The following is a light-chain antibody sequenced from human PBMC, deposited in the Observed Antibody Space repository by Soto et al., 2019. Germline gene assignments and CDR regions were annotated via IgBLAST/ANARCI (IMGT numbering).Light chain of an antibody. V-gene: IGKV2-30*02. Sequence: DVVMTQSPLSLSVTLGQPASISCRSSQSLVLSDGKTYLNWFQQRPGQSPRRLIYQVSNRDSGVPDRFSGSASGTDFTLKISRVEAEDVGLYYCMQSLQTPITFGQGTRLEIK. CDR3: MQSLQTPIT. CDR1: QSLVLSDGKTY. J-gene: IGKJ5*01. CDR2: QVS.